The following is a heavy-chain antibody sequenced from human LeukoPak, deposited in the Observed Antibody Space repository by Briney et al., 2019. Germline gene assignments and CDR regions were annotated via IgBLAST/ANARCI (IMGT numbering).Heavy chain of an antibody. V-gene: IGHV3-30*18. J-gene: IGHJ4*02. CDR2: ISYDGSNK. D-gene: IGHD3-16*01. CDR3: AKDREEVTFGGVTPLYYFDY. Sequence: PGRSLRLSCAASGFTFSSYGMHWVRQAPGKGLEWVAVISYDGSNKYYADSVKGRFTISRDNSKNTLYLQMNSLRAEDTAVYCCAKDREEVTFGGVTPLYYFDYWGQGALVTVSS. CDR1: GFTFSSYG.